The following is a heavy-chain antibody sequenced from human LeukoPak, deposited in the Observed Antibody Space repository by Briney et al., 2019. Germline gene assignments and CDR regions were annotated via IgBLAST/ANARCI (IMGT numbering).Heavy chain of an antibody. D-gene: IGHD3-10*02. J-gene: IGHJ6*03. CDR2: ISAYNGKT. V-gene: IGHV1-18*01. CDR3: ARAGDILGMFGDYYYYMDV. Sequence: ASVKVSCKASGYTFTNYGINWVRQAPGQGLEWMGWISAYNGKTNYAQKVQGRVTMTIDTSTTTGYMELRSLRSDDTAVYYCARAGDILGMFGDYYYYMDVWGKGTTVTVSS. CDR1: GYTFTNYG.